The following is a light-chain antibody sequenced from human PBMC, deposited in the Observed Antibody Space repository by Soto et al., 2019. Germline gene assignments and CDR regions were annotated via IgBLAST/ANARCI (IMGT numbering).Light chain of an antibody. J-gene: IGKJ1*01. CDR2: DAS. V-gene: IGKV3-11*01. Sequence: EIVLTQSPATLSLSPGERATLSCRASQSVSSYLAWYQQKLGQAPRLLIYDASNRATGTPARFSGNGSGTDYTLTISSLRSLDFAAYDCPQHSNPPPWTFGQGTKVEIK. CDR1: QSVSSY. CDR3: PQHSNPPPWT.